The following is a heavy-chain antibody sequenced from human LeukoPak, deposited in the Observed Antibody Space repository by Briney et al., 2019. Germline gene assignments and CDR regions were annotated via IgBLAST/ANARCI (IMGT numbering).Heavy chain of an antibody. Sequence: PSETLSLTCTVSGDSISRTNFYWGWIRQPPGKGLEWIGEISLTGETNYNPSLNGRVTMSLDKSRNQLSLKLTSVTAADTAIYYCSRESGAFCPFGYWGQGTLVIVPP. CDR2: ISLTGET. V-gene: IGHV4-39*07. CDR1: GDSISRTNFY. J-gene: IGHJ4*02. D-gene: IGHD1-26*01. CDR3: SRESGAFCPFGY.